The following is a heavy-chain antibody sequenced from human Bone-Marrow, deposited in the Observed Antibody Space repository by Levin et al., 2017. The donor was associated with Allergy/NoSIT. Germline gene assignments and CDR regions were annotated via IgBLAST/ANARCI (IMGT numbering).Heavy chain of an antibody. Sequence: PGGSLRLSCTASGFTFSNYAVSWVRQAPGKGLECVSTINNSGGSTFYEDSVKGRFTISRDNSKSTLYLQMNSLRAEDTAVYYCAKRQGYCSGGTCWSFDYWGQGTLVTVSS. CDR2: INNSGGST. V-gene: IGHV3-23*01. CDR3: AKRQGYCSGGTCWSFDY. CDR1: GFTFSNYA. J-gene: IGHJ4*02. D-gene: IGHD2-15*01.